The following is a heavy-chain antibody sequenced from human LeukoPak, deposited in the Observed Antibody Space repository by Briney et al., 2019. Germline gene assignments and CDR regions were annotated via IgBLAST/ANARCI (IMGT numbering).Heavy chain of an antibody. CDR3: ARGSLGFWSGYFGY. V-gene: IGHV1-46*01. J-gene: IGHJ4*02. CDR1: GYTFTSYY. Sequence: GASVKVSCKASGYTFTSYYMHWVRQARGQGLEWMGMINPSGGGTTYAQKFQGRLTMTRDTSTSTVYMELSSLRSEDTAVYYCARGSLGFWSGYFGYWGQGTLVTVSS. CDR2: INPSGGGT. D-gene: IGHD3-3*01.